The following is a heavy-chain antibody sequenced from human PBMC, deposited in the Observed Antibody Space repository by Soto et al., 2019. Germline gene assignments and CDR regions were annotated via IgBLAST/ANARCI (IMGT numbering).Heavy chain of an antibody. D-gene: IGHD1-7*01. CDR3: AREFWTGTTNWFDP. CDR2: IYYSGST. J-gene: IGHJ5*02. Sequence: SETLCLTCTVSGGSISNYYGSWIRQPPGKGLEWLGYIYYSGSTIYNPSLKSRVTISVDTSKHQFSLKLSSLTAADTAVYYCAREFWTGTTNWFDPWGQGTLVTVSS. CDR1: GGSISNYY. V-gene: IGHV4-59*12.